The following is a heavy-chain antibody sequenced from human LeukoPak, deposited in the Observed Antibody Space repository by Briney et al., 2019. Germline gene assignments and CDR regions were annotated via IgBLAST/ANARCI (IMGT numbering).Heavy chain of an antibody. Sequence: GGSLRLSCAASGFTFDDYAMHWVRQAPGKGQEWVSGISWNSGSIGYADSVKGRFTISRDNAKNSLYLQMNSLRAEDTALYYCAKSVGSSGWTYYFDYWGQGTLVTVSS. CDR1: GFTFDDYA. D-gene: IGHD6-19*01. V-gene: IGHV3-9*01. CDR2: ISWNSGSI. CDR3: AKSVGSSGWTYYFDY. J-gene: IGHJ4*02.